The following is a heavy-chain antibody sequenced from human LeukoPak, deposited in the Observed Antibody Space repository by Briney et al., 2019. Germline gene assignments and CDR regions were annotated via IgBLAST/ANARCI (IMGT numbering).Heavy chain of an antibody. V-gene: IGHV4-39*07. Sequence: SETLSLTCTVSGGSISSGGYYWSWIRQSPGKGLEWIGEINDYTGNTNYNPSLNSRVSISLEKSKHQFSLELRSVTAADTAVYYCARGRIAKIVVVHSFHYGMDVWGQGTTVTVSS. J-gene: IGHJ6*02. CDR3: ARGRIAKIVVVHSFHYGMDV. CDR1: GGSISSGGYY. D-gene: IGHD3-22*01. CDR2: INDYTGNT.